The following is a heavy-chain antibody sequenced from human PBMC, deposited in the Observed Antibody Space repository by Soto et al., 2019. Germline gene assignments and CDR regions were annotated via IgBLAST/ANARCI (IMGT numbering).Heavy chain of an antibody. D-gene: IGHD4-17*01. J-gene: IGHJ4*02. CDR3: ARGGTTVTRGDY. V-gene: IGHV3-21*01. CDR1: GFTFSSYS. CDR2: ISSSSSYI. Sequence: EVQVVESGGGLVQPGGSLRLSCAASGFTFSSYSMNWVRQAPGKGLEWVSSISSSSSYIYYADSVKGRFTISRDNAKNSLYLQMNSLRAEDTAVYYCARGGTTVTRGDYWGQGTLVTVSS.